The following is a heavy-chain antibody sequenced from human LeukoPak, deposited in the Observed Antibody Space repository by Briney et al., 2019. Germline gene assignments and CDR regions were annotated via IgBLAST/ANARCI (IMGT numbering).Heavy chain of an antibody. CDR2: IYYSGST. D-gene: IGHD2/OR15-2a*01. V-gene: IGHV4-61*05. Sequence: SETLSLTCTVSGGSISSSSYYWGWIRQPPGKGLEWIGYIYYSGSTNYNPSLRSRVTILVDTSKNQFSLKLSSVTAADTAVYYCARLSLRRALDVPDFDYWGQGTLVTVSS. J-gene: IGHJ4*02. CDR1: GGSISSSSYY. CDR3: ARLSLRRALDVPDFDY.